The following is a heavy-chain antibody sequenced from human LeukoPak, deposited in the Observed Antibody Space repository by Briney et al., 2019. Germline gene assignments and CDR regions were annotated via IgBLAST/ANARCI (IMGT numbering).Heavy chain of an antibody. CDR1: GFTFSSYE. CDR2: ISSSSSTI. CDR3: AREGAFTPRHFDY. Sequence: PGGSLRLSCAASGFTFSSYEMNWVRQAPGKGLEWVSYISSSSSTIYYADSVKGRFTISRDNAKNSLCLQMNSLRAEDTAVYYCAREGAFTPRHFDYWGQGTLVTVSS. D-gene: IGHD1-1*01. V-gene: IGHV3-48*01. J-gene: IGHJ4*02.